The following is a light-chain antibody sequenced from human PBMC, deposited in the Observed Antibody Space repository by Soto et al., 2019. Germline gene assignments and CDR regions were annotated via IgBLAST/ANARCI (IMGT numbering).Light chain of an antibody. CDR1: IIGSKS. J-gene: IGLJ1*01. CDR3: QVWHSSSDHYV. CDR2: DDS. V-gene: IGLV3-21*02. Sequence: SYELTQPPSVSVAPGQTARITCGGNIIGSKSVHWYQQKPGQAPVLVVYDDSDRPSGIPERFSGSNSGITATLTISRVEAGDEADYYCQVWHSSSDHYVFGTGTQLTVL.